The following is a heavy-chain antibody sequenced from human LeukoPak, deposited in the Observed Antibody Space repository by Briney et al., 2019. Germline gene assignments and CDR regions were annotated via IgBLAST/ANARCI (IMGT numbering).Heavy chain of an antibody. CDR1: GFTFRSYG. J-gene: IGHJ4*02. CDR2: IRNDGSNK. Sequence: GGSLRLSCAASGFTFRSYGMHWVRQAPGKGLEWVAFIRNDGSNKDYADSVKGRFTISRDNSENTLYLQMNSLRGEDTAVYYCAKDLSQHQLVPNFDYWGQGTLVTVSS. V-gene: IGHV3-30*02. D-gene: IGHD6-13*01. CDR3: AKDLSQHQLVPNFDY.